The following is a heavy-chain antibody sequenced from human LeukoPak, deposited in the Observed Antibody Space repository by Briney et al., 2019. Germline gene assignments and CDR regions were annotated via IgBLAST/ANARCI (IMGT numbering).Heavy chain of an antibody. CDR1: GFTLSRYW. D-gene: IGHD2/OR15-2a*01. V-gene: IGHV3-7*01. Sequence: PGGSLRLSCAASGFTLSRYWMSWVRQAPGKGLEWVANINQDGSEKYYVDSVKGRFTISRDNAKNSVYLQMNRLRAEDTAVYYCARDRFLRDVIRETDQNDAFDIWGQGTMVTVSS. CDR3: ARDRFLRDVIRETDQNDAFDI. CDR2: INQDGSEK. J-gene: IGHJ3*02.